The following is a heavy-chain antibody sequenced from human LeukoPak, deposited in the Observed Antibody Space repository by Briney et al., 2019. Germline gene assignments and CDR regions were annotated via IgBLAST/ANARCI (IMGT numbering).Heavy chain of an antibody. Sequence: PGGSLRLSCAASGFTFSSYWMHWVRQAPGKGLVWVSRINSDGSSTSYAGSVQGTFTISRDNAKNSLYLQMHSLRAEDTAVYYCARVGDYGNYYFDYWGQGTLVTVSS. CDR3: ARVGDYGNYYFDY. CDR2: INSDGSST. J-gene: IGHJ4*02. CDR1: GFTFSSYW. D-gene: IGHD4-11*01. V-gene: IGHV3-74*01.